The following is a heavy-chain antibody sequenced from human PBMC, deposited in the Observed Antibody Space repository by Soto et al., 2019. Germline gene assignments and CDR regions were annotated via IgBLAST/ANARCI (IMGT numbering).Heavy chain of an antibody. Sequence: ASVKVSCKASGYTFTSYGISWVRQAPGQGLEWMGWISAYNGNTNYAQKLQGRVTMTTDTSTSTAYMELRSLRSDDTAVYYCARDRYYDNRYGMDVWSQGTTVTVSS. CDR1: GYTFTSYG. J-gene: IGHJ6*02. V-gene: IGHV1-18*01. D-gene: IGHD3-9*01. CDR2: ISAYNGNT. CDR3: ARDRYYDNRYGMDV.